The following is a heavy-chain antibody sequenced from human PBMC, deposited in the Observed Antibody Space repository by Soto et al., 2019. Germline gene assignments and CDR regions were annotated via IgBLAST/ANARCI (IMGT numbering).Heavy chain of an antibody. D-gene: IGHD1-1*01. CDR3: AKSASGTNSGLRS. CDR1: GFTFSTND. CDR2: ISGSGGST. Sequence: EVQLLESGGGLVQPGGSRRLSCAASGFTFSTNDMGWVRQAPGKGLEWVSLISGSGGSTYYAGSVRGQFTISRDNSNDTLYLLMNSLRAEDTAQYYCAKSASGTNSGLRSWGQGTLVTVSS. J-gene: IGHJ5*02. V-gene: IGHV3-23*01.